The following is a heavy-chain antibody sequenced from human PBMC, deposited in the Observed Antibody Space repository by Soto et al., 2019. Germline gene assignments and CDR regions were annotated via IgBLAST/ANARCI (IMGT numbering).Heavy chain of an antibody. D-gene: IGHD3-10*01. CDR1: GFSLSSRA. CDR2: ISGSGVST. J-gene: IGHJ5*02. Sequence: PGGSLRLSXAASGFSLSSRAMSWVRQAPGKGLEWVSTISGSGVSTYYPDSVRGRFTISKDSSRNTVYLQMNSLRDEDTAEYYCTKGGPMVNGEFTSWGLGTPVTVSS. V-gene: IGHV3-23*01. CDR3: TKGGPMVNGEFTS.